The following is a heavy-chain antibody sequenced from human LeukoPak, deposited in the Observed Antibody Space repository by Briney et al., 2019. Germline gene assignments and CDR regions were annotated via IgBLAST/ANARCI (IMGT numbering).Heavy chain of an antibody. CDR3: ASLCSSSWSDYFDY. V-gene: IGHV4-34*01. J-gene: IGHJ4*02. CDR1: GESFSGYY. D-gene: IGHD6-13*01. CDR2: INHSGST. Sequence: PSETLSLTCAGYGESFSGYYWSWIRQPPGKGLEWIREINHSGSTNYNPSLKSRVTISVDTSKNQFSLKLSSVTAADTAVYYCASLCSSSWSDYFDYWGQGTLVTVSS.